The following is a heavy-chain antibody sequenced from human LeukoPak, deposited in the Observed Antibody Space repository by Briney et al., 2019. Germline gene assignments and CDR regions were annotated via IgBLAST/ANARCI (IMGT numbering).Heavy chain of an antibody. Sequence: ASVKVSCKASGYTFTSYYMHWVRQAPGQGLEWMGIINPSGGSTSYAQKFQGRVTMTRDTSTSTVYMELSSLRSEDTAVYYCAGGPENYDFWSGYQTQTRYYYYYYYMDVWSKGTTVTVSS. D-gene: IGHD3-3*01. CDR2: INPSGGST. CDR1: GYTFTSYY. V-gene: IGHV1-46*03. CDR3: AGGPENYDFWSGYQTQTRYYYYYYYMDV. J-gene: IGHJ6*03.